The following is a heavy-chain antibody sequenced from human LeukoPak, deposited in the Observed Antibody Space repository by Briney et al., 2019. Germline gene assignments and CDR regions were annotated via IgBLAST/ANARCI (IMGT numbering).Heavy chain of an antibody. CDR1: GFTFSSYG. CDR2: ISYDGSNK. Sequence: GGSLRLSCAASGFTFSSYGMHWVRQAPGKGLEWVAVISYDGSNKYYADSVKGRLTISRDNSKNTLYLQMNSLRAEDTAVYYCAKDLYSGYDSPIDYWGQGTLVTVSS. J-gene: IGHJ4*02. V-gene: IGHV3-30*18. D-gene: IGHD5-12*01. CDR3: AKDLYSGYDSPIDY.